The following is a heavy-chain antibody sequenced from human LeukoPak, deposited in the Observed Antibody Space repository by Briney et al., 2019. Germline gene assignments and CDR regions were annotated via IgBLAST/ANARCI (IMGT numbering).Heavy chain of an antibody. CDR3: ARLYISSSGGDY. J-gene: IGHJ4*02. V-gene: IGHV5-51*01. Sequence: GESLKISCKGSGYTFTNYWIGWVRQMSGKGLEWMGITYPGNSETRYSPSFQGQVTISADKSINTAYLQWSSLKASDTAIYYCARLYISSSGGDYWGQGTLVTVSS. D-gene: IGHD3-3*02. CDR2: TYPGNSET. CDR1: GYTFTNYW.